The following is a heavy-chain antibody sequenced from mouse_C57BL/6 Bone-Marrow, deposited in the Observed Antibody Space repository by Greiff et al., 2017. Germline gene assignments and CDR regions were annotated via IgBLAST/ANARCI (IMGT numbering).Heavy chain of an antibody. V-gene: IGHV1-75*01. CDR2: IFPGSGST. J-gene: IGHJ3*01. CDR3: ARDLYYCSSSTFAY. D-gene: IGHD1-1*01. CDR1: GYTFTDYY. Sequence: QVQLKESGPELVKPGASVKISCKASGYTFTDYYINWVKQRPGQGLEWIGWIFPGSGSTYYNEKFKGKATLTGDKSSSTAYMWLSSLKSEGSAVYDCARDLYYCSSSTFAYWGQGTMVTVSA.